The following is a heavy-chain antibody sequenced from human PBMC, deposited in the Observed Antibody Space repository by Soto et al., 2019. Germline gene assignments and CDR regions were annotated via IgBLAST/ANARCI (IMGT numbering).Heavy chain of an antibody. J-gene: IGHJ4*02. CDR2: ISSSGGTI. CDR3: ARDGRYQLLYYSNF. Sequence: PGGSLRLSCAASGFTFSDYYMILIRQAPGKGLEWVSYISSSGGTISYADSVKGRFTISRDNAKNSLFLQMNSLRAEDTAVYYCARDGRYQLLYYSNFWGQGALVIVSS. V-gene: IGHV3-11*01. CDR1: GFTFSDYY. D-gene: IGHD2-2*01.